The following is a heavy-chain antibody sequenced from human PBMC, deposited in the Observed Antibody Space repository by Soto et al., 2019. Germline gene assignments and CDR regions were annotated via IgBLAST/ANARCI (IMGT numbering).Heavy chain of an antibody. V-gene: IGHV3-7*01. Sequence: GGSLRLSCAASGFTFSRYWMTWVRQAPGKGLEWVANIKQDGSEIYYVDSVKGRFTISRDNAENSLYLQMNSLRAEDTAVYYCARDPVCSGGSCYDYWRQRTLVTVSS. CDR1: GFTFSRYW. J-gene: IGHJ4*02. D-gene: IGHD2-15*01. CDR2: IKQDGSEI. CDR3: ARDPVCSGGSCYDY.